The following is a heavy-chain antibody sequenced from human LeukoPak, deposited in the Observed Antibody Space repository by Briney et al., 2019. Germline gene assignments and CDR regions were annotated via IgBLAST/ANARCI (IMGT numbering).Heavy chain of an antibody. CDR1: GFTFSSHS. D-gene: IGHD2-8*02. Sequence: GGSLRLSCAASGFTFSSHSMNWVRQAPGKGLEWVSYISSSSSTIYYADSVRGRFSISRDNGKSTLYLQMNSLRVEDTAVYYCARGPPTGGGAYVGDCWGHGTLVTVSS. CDR2: ISSSSSTI. J-gene: IGHJ4*01. V-gene: IGHV3-48*04. CDR3: ARGPPTGGGAYVGDC.